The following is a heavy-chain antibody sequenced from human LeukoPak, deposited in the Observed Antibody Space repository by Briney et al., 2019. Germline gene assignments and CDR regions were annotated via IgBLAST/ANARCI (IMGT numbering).Heavy chain of an antibody. CDR1: GFTFSSYW. V-gene: IGHV3-23*01. J-gene: IGHJ4*02. CDR2: LSGSGGNT. CDR3: ARDGYNWLSRSPNFDY. Sequence: GGSLRLSCAASGFTFSSYWMNWVRQAPGKGLEWVSTLSGSGGNTYYADSVKGRFTISRDNSKNTLYLQMNSLRAEDTAVYYCARDGYNWLSRSPNFDYWGQGTLVTVSS. D-gene: IGHD5-24*01.